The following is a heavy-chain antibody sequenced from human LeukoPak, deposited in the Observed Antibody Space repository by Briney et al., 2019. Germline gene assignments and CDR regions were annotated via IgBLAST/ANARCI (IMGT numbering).Heavy chain of an antibody. CDR3: GYGSGTYYNYDY. Sequence: PGGSLRLSCAASGFTFSTYAMSWVRQAPGKGLEWVSAVGSSGSSTYYADSVKGRFTISRDNSKNTLFLQMNSLRAEDTAVYYCGYGSGTYYNYDYWGQGTLVTVSS. V-gene: IGHV3-23*01. CDR1: GFTFSTYA. CDR2: VGSSGSST. J-gene: IGHJ4*02. D-gene: IGHD3-10*01.